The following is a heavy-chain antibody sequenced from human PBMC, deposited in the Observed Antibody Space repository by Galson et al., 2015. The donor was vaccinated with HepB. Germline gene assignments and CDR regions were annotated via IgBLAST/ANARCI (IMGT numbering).Heavy chain of an antibody. D-gene: IGHD6-13*01. J-gene: IGHJ4*02. V-gene: IGHV3-64D*06. CDR2: ISSNGGST. CDR1: GFTFSSYA. CDR3: VKDLGIAPNFDY. Sequence: SLRLSCAAPGFTFSSYAMHWVRQAPGKGLEYVSAISSNGGSTYYADSVKGRFTISRDNSKNTLYLQMSSLRAEDTAVYYCVKDLGIAPNFDYWGQGTLVTVSS.